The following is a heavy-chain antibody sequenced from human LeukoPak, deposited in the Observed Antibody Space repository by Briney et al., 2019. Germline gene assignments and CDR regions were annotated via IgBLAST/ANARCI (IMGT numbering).Heavy chain of an antibody. V-gene: IGHV6-1*01. CDR2: TYYRSKWYN. Sequence: SQTLSLTCAISGDTVSSNSAAWNWIRQSPSRGLEWLGRTYYRSKWYNGYAVSVTSRITINSDTSKNQFSLQLNSVTPEDTAVYYCARGQYFAFDYWGQGTLVTVSS. J-gene: IGHJ4*02. D-gene: IGHD2/OR15-2a*01. CDR3: ARGQYFAFDY. CDR1: GDTVSSNSAA.